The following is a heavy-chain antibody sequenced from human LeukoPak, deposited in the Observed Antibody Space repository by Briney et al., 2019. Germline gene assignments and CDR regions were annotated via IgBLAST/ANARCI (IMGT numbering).Heavy chain of an antibody. CDR2: IYYSGST. CDR3: ARAVWFGDYYYYYYMDV. J-gene: IGHJ6*03. CDR1: GGSISSYY. D-gene: IGHD3-10*01. V-gene: IGHV4-59*01. Sequence: SETLSLTCTVSGGSISSYYWSWIRQPPGKGLEWIAYIYYSGSTNYNPSLKSRVTISVDTSKNQFSLKLSSVTAADTAVYYCARAVWFGDYYYYYYMDVWGKGTTVTVSS.